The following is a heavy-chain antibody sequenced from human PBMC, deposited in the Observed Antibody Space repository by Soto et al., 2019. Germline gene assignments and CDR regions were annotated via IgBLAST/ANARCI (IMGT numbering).Heavy chain of an antibody. D-gene: IGHD6-19*01. CDR1: GFTVGSNY. J-gene: IGHJ4*02. V-gene: IGHV3-66*01. CDR3: ARSWAVAGSYDY. CDR2: IYSGGST. Sequence: EVQLVESGGGLVQPGGSLRLSCAASGFTVGSNYMNWVRQAPGKGLEWVSVIYSGGSTYYADSVKGRFTISRDNSKNTLYLXMNSLRAEDTAVYYCARSWAVAGSYDYWGQGTLVTVSS.